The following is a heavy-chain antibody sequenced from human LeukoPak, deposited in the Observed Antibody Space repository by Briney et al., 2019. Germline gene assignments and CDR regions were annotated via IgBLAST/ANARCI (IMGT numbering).Heavy chain of an antibody. D-gene: IGHD6-13*01. V-gene: IGHV4-34*01. J-gene: IGHJ4*02. CDR1: GGSFSGYY. CDR3: ARGGRGLYSSSWYRTPGEYFDY. CDR2: INHSGST. Sequence: KPSETLSLTCAVYGGSFSGYYWSWIRQPPGKGLEWIGEINHSGSTNYNPSLKSRVTISVDTSKNQFSLKLSSVTAADTAVYYCARGGRGLYSSSWYRTPGEYFDYWGQGTLVTVSS.